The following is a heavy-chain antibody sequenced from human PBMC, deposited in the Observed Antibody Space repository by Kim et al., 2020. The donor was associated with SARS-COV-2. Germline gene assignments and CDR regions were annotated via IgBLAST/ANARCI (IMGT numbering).Heavy chain of an antibody. V-gene: IGHV3-74*01. CDR2: INSDGSST. CDR3: AREYSSSWNYYYYGMDV. Sequence: GGSLRLSCAASGFTFSSYWMHWVRQAPGKGLVWVSRINSDGSSTSYADSVKGRFTISRDNAKNTLYLQMNSLRAEDTAVYYCAREYSSSWNYYYYGMDVWGQGTTVTVSS. CDR1: GFTFSSYW. J-gene: IGHJ6*02. D-gene: IGHD6-13*01.